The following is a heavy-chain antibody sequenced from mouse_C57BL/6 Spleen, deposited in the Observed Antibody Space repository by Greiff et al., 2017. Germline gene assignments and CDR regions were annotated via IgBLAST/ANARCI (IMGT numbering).Heavy chain of an antibody. V-gene: IGHV1-72*01. CDR1: GYTFTSCW. CDR3: ARSYYDYDGYYFDY. Sequence: QVQLQQPGAELVKPGASVKLSCKASGYTFTSCWMHWVKQRPGRGLEWIGRIDPNSGGTKYNEKFKSKATLTVDKPSSTAYMQLSSLTSEDSAVYYCARSYYDYDGYYFDYWGQGTTLTVSS. CDR2: IDPNSGGT. J-gene: IGHJ2*01. D-gene: IGHD2-4*01.